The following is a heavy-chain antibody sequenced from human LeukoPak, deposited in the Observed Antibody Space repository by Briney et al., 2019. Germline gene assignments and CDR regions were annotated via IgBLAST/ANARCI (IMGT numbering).Heavy chain of an antibody. CDR1: GYSISSGYY. D-gene: IGHD2-2*01. CDR3: ARGDCSSTICYSPMDV. CDR2: IYRSGST. Sequence: SETLSRACTVSGYSISSGYYWVWIRQTPGKGLEWIGSIYRSGSTNYNPSLKSRVTISVDTSKNQFSLKVNSVTAADTALYYCARGDCSSTICYSPMDVWGKGTTVTVSS. V-gene: IGHV4-38-2*02. J-gene: IGHJ6*03.